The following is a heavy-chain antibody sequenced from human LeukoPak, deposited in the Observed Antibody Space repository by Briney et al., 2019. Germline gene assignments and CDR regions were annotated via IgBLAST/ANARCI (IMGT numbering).Heavy chain of an antibody. CDR1: GGSISSYY. V-gene: IGHV4-4*07. Sequence: PSETLSLTCTVSGGSISSYYWSWIRQPAGKGLEWIGRIYTSGSTNYNPSLKSRVTMSVDTSKNQFSLKLSSVTAADTAVYYCAGDFVVVPARGWFDPWGQGTLVTVSS. CDR2: IYTSGST. D-gene: IGHD2-2*01. CDR3: AGDFVVVPARGWFDP. J-gene: IGHJ5*02.